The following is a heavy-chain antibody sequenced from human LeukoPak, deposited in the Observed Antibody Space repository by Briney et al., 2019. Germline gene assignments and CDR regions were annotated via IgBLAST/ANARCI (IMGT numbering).Heavy chain of an antibody. J-gene: IGHJ4*02. CDR1: GFTVSSNY. D-gene: IGHD3-10*01. V-gene: IGHV3-66*01. CDR3: ARDLYYYGSGSYPSDY. Sequence: GGSLRLSCAASGFTVSSNYMSWVRQAPGKGLEWVSVIYSGDSTYYADSVKGRFTISRDNSKNTLYLQMNSLRAEDTAVYYCARDLYYYGSGSYPSDYWGQGTLVTVSS. CDR2: IYSGDST.